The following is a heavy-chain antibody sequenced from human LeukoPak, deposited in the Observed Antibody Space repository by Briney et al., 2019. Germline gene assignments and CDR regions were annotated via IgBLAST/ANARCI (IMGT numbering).Heavy chain of an antibody. V-gene: IGHV1-69*06. CDR2: IIPIFGTT. CDR1: GYTSTNYD. D-gene: IGHD6-13*01. J-gene: IGHJ6*03. Sequence: ASVKVSCKASGYTSTNYDISWVRQAPGQGLEWMGGIIPIFGTTNCAQKFQDRVTITADKSTSTAYMELSSLRSEDTAVYYCARVVGLTGYSSSWYSGYYYYMDVWGKGTTVTVSS. CDR3: ARVVGLTGYSSSWYSGYYYYMDV.